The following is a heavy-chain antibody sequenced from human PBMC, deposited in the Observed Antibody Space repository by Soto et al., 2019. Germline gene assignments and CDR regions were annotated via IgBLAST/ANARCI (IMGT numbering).Heavy chain of an antibody. D-gene: IGHD1-26*01. CDR1: GYSFTCYY. J-gene: IGHJ6*02. Sequence: GASVKVSFKASGYSFTCYYMHWVRQAPGQGLEWMGWINPNSGGTNYAQKFQGWFTMTRDTSISTAYMELSRLRSDDTAVYYCARARGYSGSYYGAQGYYYYGMDVWGQGTTVSVSS. CDR2: INPNSGGT. V-gene: IGHV1-2*04. CDR3: ARARGYSGSYYGAQGYYYYGMDV.